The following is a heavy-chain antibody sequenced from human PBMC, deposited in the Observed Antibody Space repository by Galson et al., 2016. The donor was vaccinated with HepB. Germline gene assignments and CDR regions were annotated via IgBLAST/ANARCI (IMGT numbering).Heavy chain of an antibody. D-gene: IGHD4-17*01. Sequence: SLRLSCAASGFTVSSNYMSWVRQAPGKGLEWVSVIYSGGSTYYADSVKGRFTISRDNSKNTLYLQMNSLRAEDTAVYYCARANTVSGNDYGTDVWGQGTTVTVSS. CDR2: IYSGGST. J-gene: IGHJ6*02. V-gene: IGHV3-53*01. CDR3: ARANTVSGNDYGTDV. CDR1: GFTVSSNY.